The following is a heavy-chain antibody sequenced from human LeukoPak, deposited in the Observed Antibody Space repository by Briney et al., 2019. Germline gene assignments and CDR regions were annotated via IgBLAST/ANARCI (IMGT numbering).Heavy chain of an antibody. CDR1: RFTFSIYD. V-gene: IGHV3-23*01. D-gene: IGHD1-26*01. J-gene: IGHJ4*02. Sequence: GGSLTLSCAASRFTFSIYDMSWVRQARGRGLEWVTVDCGSGGSTYYADSVKGCLTISRDNSKNKLYLQMFSLRAEVTAVYYCARAPGHVVGATTHPPDYWGQGTLVTVSS. CDR3: ARAPGHVVGATTHPPDY. CDR2: DCGSGGST.